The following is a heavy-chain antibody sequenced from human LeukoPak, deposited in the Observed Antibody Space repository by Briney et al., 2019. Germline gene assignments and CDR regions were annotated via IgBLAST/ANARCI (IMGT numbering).Heavy chain of an antibody. CDR2: INPNSGGT. CDR3: ARLVTMIVGRFDY. Sequence: ASVKVFCKASGYTFTGYYMHWVRQAPGQGLEWMGWINPNSGGTNYAQKFQGRVTMTRDTSISTAYMELSRLRSDDTAVYYCARLVTMIVGRFDYWGQGTLVTVSS. V-gene: IGHV1-2*02. D-gene: IGHD3-22*01. J-gene: IGHJ4*02. CDR1: GYTFTGYY.